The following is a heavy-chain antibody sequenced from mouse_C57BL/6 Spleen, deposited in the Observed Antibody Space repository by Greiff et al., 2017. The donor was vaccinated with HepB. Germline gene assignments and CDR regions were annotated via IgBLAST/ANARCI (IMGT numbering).Heavy chain of an antibody. CDR1: GYTFTSYT. J-gene: IGHJ1*03. V-gene: IGHV1-4*01. Sequence: QVQLQQSGAELARPGASVKMSCKASGYTFTSYTMHWVKQRPGQGLEWIGYINPSSGYTKYNQKFKDKATLTADKSSSTAYMQLSSLTSEDSAVYYCASFLEGYFDVWGTGTTVTVSS. CDR2: INPSSGYT. CDR3: ASFLEGYFDV.